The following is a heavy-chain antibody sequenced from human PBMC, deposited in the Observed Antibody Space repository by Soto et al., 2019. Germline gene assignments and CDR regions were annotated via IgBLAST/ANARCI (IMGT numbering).Heavy chain of an antibody. CDR1: GGSFSGYY. J-gene: IGHJ6*03. D-gene: IGHD3-16*02. Sequence: SETLSLTCAVYGGSFSGYYWSWIRQPPGKGLEWIGEINHSGSTNYNPSLKSRVTISVDTSKNQFSLKLSSVTAADTAVYYCARGRSFVGYYYYYYMDVWGKGTTVTV. CDR3: ARGRSFVGYYYYYYMDV. V-gene: IGHV4-34*01. CDR2: INHSGST.